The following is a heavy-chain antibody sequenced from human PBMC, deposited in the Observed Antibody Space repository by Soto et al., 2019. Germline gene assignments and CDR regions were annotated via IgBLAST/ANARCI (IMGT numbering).Heavy chain of an antibody. Sequence: SETLSLTCTVSGGSISISSYYWCWIRQPPGKGLEWIGSIYYSGSTYYNPSLKSRVTISVDTSKNQFSLKLNSVTAADTAVYYCARHRRGGYCSGGSCRLIWFDPWGQGTLVTVS. CDR2: IYYSGST. CDR1: GGSISISSYY. V-gene: IGHV4-39*01. J-gene: IGHJ5*02. D-gene: IGHD2-15*01. CDR3: ARHRRGGYCSGGSCRLIWFDP.